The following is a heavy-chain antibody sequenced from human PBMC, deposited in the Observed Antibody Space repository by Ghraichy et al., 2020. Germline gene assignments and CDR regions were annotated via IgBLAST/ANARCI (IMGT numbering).Heavy chain of an antibody. CDR2: IYYSGST. Sequence: SETLSLTCTVSGGSISSGVYYWSWIRQPPGKGLEWIGYIYYSGSTYYNPSLKSRVTISVDTSKNQFSLKLSSVTAADTAVYYCARGGGYCSSTSCYAFDYWGQGTLVTVSS. J-gene: IGHJ4*02. CDR1: GGSISSGVYY. CDR3: ARGGGYCSSTSCYAFDY. D-gene: IGHD2-2*01. V-gene: IGHV4-30-4*01.